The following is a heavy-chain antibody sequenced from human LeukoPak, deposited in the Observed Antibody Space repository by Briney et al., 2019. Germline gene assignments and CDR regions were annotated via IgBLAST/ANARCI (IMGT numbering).Heavy chain of an antibody. CDR2: IWYDGSNK. V-gene: IGHV3-33*01. Sequence: GRSLRLSCAASGFTFSSYGMHWVRQAPPKGLERVAVIWYDGSNKYYADSVKGRFTISRDNSKNTLYLQMNSLRAEDTAVYYCARRTYDAFGIWGQGTMVTVSS. CDR3: ARRTYDAFGI. CDR1: GFTFSSYG. D-gene: IGHD1-14*01. J-gene: IGHJ3*02.